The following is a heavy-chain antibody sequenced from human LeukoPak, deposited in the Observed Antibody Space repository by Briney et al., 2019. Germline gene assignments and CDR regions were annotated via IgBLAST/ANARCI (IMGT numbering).Heavy chain of an antibody. CDR1: GFTFSSYS. CDR3: ARDLYRVVVVPHYFDY. Sequence: PGGSLRLSCAASGFTFSSYSMNWVRQAPGKGLEWVSSISSSSSYIYYADSVKGRFTISRDNAKNSLYLQMNSLRAEDTAVYYCARDLYRVVVVPHYFDYWGQGTLVTVSS. V-gene: IGHV3-21*01. CDR2: ISSSSSYI. D-gene: IGHD3-22*01. J-gene: IGHJ4*02.